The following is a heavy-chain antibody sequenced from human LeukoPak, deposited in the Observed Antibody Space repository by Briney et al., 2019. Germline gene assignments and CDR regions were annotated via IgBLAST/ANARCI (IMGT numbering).Heavy chain of an antibody. D-gene: IGHD2-8*01. CDR1: GYTFTSYD. J-gene: IGHJ4*02. CDR3: AREVVCTNGVCWYYFDY. V-gene: IGHV1-18*01. Sequence: ASVKVSCKASGYTFTSYDISWVRQAPGQGLEWMGWISAYNGNTNYAQKLQGRVTMTTDTSTSTAYMELRSLRSDDTAVYYCAREVVCTNGVCWYYFDYWGQGTLVTVSS. CDR2: ISAYNGNT.